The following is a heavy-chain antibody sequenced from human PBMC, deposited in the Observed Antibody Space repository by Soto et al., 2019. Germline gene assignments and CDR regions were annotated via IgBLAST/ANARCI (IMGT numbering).Heavy chain of an antibody. CDR1: GFTFSSYW. CDR2: INSDGSST. J-gene: IGHJ6*02. Sequence: GGSLRLSCAASGFTFSSYWMHWVRQAPGKGLVWVSRINSDGSSTSHADSVKGRFIISRDNAKNTLYLQMNSLRAEDTAVYYRARAGYDSSGYEIPDYYYYGMDVWGQGTTVTVSS. V-gene: IGHV3-74*01. D-gene: IGHD3-22*01. CDR3: ARAGYDSSGYEIPDYYYYGMDV.